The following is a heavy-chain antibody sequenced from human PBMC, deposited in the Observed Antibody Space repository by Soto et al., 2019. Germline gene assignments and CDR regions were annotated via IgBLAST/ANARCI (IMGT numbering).Heavy chain of an antibody. Sequence: EVQLLESGGGLVQPGGSLRLSCAASGFTFSSYAMSWVRQAPGKGLEWVSAISGSGGSTYYADSVKGRFTISRDNSKNTLYMQMNSLRAEDTAVYYCAKSQQLVRDAFDIWGQGTMVTVSS. J-gene: IGHJ3*02. CDR2: ISGSGGST. V-gene: IGHV3-23*01. CDR1: GFTFSSYA. D-gene: IGHD6-13*01. CDR3: AKSQQLVRDAFDI.